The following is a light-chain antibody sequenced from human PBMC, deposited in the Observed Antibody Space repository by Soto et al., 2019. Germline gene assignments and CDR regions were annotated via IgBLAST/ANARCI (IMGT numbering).Light chain of an antibody. Sequence: QSALTQPRSVSGSPGQSVTISCTGTSSYVGGYNYVSWYQQHPGKAPQLLIFNFNRRPSGVPDRFSGSTSGNTPPLTISGLQAEDEADYYCCSYVGSYTFVFETGTKVTVL. CDR3: CSYVGSYTFV. V-gene: IGLV2-11*01. CDR2: NFN. CDR1: SSYVGGYNY. J-gene: IGLJ1*01.